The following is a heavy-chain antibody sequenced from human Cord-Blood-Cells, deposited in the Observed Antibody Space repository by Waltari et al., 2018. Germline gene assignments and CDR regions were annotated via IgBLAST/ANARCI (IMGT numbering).Heavy chain of an antibody. V-gene: IGHV3-53*02. CDR3: VRDGYSGSYYYYYGMDV. Sequence: EVQLVETGGGLIQPGGSLRLSCAASGFTVSSNYMSWVRQAPGKGLEWVSVIYSGGSTYYADSVKGRFTISRDNSKNTLYLQMNSLRAEDTAVYYCVRDGYSGSYYYYYGMDVWGQGTTVTVSS. D-gene: IGHD1-26*01. J-gene: IGHJ6*02. CDR2: IYSGGST. CDR1: GFTVSSNY.